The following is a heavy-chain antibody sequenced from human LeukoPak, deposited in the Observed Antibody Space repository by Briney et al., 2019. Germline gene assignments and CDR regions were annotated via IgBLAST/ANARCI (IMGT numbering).Heavy chain of an antibody. Sequence: SLRLSCTASGFTFGDYAMSWVRQAPGKGLKWVGFIRSKAYGGTTEYAASVKGRFTISRDDSKSIAYLQMNSLKTEDTAVYYCTRAPYCSGGSCYDYWGQGTLVTVSS. V-gene: IGHV3-49*04. CDR3: TRAPYCSGGSCYDY. CDR1: GFTFGDYA. J-gene: IGHJ4*02. D-gene: IGHD2-15*01. CDR2: IRSKAYGGTT.